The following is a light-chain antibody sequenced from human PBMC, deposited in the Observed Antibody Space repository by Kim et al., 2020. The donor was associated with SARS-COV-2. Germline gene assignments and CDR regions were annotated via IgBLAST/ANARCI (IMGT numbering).Light chain of an antibody. J-gene: IGLJ3*02. Sequence: APGKTARITCGGNNIGSKSVHGYQQKPGQAPVLVIYYDSDRPSGIPERFSGSNSGNTATLTISRVEAGDEADYYCQVWDSSSDHPEFGGGTQLTVL. V-gene: IGLV3-21*04. CDR3: QVWDSSSDHPE. CDR2: YDS. CDR1: NIGSKS.